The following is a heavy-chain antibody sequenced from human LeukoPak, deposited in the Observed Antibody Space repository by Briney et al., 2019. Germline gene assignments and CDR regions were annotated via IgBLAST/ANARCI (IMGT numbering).Heavy chain of an antibody. D-gene: IGHD6-13*01. V-gene: IGHV3-21*01. CDR3: ARGAGVAAADTFDY. J-gene: IGHJ4*02. CDR2: ISSSSSYI. CDR1: GFTFSSYW. Sequence: GGSLRLSCAASGFTFSSYWMNWVRQAPGKGLEWVSSISSSSSYIYYADSVKGRFTISRDNAKNSLYLQMNSLRAEDTAVYYCARGAGVAAADTFDYWGQGTLVTVSS.